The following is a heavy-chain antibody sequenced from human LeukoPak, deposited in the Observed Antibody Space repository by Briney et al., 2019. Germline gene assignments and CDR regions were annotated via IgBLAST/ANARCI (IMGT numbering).Heavy chain of an antibody. CDR1: GGSISSYY. V-gene: IGHV4-59*12. CDR2: IYYSGST. D-gene: IGHD5-18*01. Sequence: KPSETLSPTCTVSGGSISSYYWSWIRQPPGKGLEWIGYIYYSGSTNYNPSLKGRVTISVDTSKNQFSLKLSSVTDADTAVYYCARRGGYSYGYVVDYWGQGTLVTVSS. J-gene: IGHJ4*02. CDR3: ARRGGYSYGYVVDY.